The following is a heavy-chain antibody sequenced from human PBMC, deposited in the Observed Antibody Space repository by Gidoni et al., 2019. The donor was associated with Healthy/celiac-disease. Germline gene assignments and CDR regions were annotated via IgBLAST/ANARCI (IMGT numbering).Heavy chain of an antibody. CDR1: GGTFSSYA. CDR2: IIPILGMA. CDR3: ARFGLVGVTTDSL. V-gene: IGHV1-69*04. J-gene: IGHJ4*02. D-gene: IGHD4-17*01. Sequence: QVQLVQSGAEVKKPGSSVKVSCKASGGTFSSYAISWVRRAPGQGLEWMGRIIPILGMANYAQKFQGRVTITADKSTSTAYMELSSLRSEDTAVYYCARFGLVGVTTDSLWGQGTLVTVSS.